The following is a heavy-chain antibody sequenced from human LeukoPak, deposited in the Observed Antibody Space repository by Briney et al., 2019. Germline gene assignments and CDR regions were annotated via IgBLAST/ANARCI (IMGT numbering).Heavy chain of an antibody. V-gene: IGHV5-51*01. J-gene: IGHJ4*02. CDR2: IYPGDSDT. CDR3: ARGRKYYDSSGYYYEGAVTADY. CDR1: GYSFTSYW. Sequence: GESLKISCKGSGYSFTSYWIGWVRQMPGKGLEWVGIIYPGDSDTRYSPSFQGQVTISADKSISTAYLQWSSLKASDTAMYYCARGRKYYDSSGYYYEGAVTADYWGQGTLVTVSS. D-gene: IGHD3-22*01.